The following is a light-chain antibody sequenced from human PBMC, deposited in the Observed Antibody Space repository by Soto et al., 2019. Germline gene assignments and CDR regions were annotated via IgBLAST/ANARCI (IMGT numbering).Light chain of an antibody. CDR1: QSFTNGY. CDR2: GAS. Sequence: EIVMTQSPGTLSLSPGERATLSCRASQSFTNGYVAWFQQKPGQAPRLLVFGASTRATGITDRFSGSGSGRDFTLTISRLEPEDFAVYYCQQYASTPWTFGQGTKVDIK. CDR3: QQYASTPWT. V-gene: IGKV3-20*01. J-gene: IGKJ1*01.